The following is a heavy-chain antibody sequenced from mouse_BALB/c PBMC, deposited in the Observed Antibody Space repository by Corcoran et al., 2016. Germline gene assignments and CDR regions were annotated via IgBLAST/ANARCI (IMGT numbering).Heavy chain of an antibody. CDR2: IYPFNDVT. V-gene: IGHV1S136*01. Sequence: EVQLQQSGPELVKPGASVKMSCKASGYTFTSYVMHWMKLKPGQGLEWIGYIYPFNDVTKYTENFKGKATLTSDKSSSTAYMVLSSLTSEDSAVYYCAIEVPGGYTFDAWCQGTAPTLS. D-gene: IGHD2-2*01. CDR3: AIEVPGGYTFDA. J-gene: IGHJ2*01. CDR1: GYTFTSYV.